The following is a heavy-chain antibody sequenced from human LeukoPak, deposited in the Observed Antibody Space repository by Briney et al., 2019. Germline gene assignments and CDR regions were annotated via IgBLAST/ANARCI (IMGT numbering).Heavy chain of an antibody. V-gene: IGHV3-53*01. CDR2: IYSGGST. J-gene: IGHJ4*02. CDR3: ARDGYYDSSGYYPLRY. D-gene: IGHD3-22*01. Sequence: GGSLRLSCAASGFTVSSNYMSWVRQAPGKGLEWVSVIYSGGSTYYADSVKGRFTISRDNSKNTLYPQMNSLRAEDTAVYYCARDGYYDSSGYYPLRYWGQGTLVTVSS. CDR1: GFTVSSNY.